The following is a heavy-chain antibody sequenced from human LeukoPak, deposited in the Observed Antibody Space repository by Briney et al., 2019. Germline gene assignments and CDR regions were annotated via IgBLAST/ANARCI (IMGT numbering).Heavy chain of an antibody. CDR3: VREWRGIASHYHGMDV. V-gene: IGHV3-13*01. Sequence: GGSLRLSCVASGFSFSTYGMYWVRQAAGRGPEWVSAIGTNEDTFYLGSVKDRFTISRENGKNSLYLQMNSLRVDDTAVYYCVREWRGIASHYHGMDVWGQGTTVTVSS. CDR1: GFSFSTYG. D-gene: IGHD6-13*01. CDR2: IGTNEDT. J-gene: IGHJ6*02.